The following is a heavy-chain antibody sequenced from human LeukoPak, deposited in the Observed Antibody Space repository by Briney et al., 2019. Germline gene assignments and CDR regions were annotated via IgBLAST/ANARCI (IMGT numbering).Heavy chain of an antibody. J-gene: IGHJ1*01. V-gene: IGHV3-48*02. CDR2: ISSGSSNI. CDR3: ASTYYYDSGGYAAGYFQH. CDR1: GFTFSSYS. D-gene: IGHD3-22*01. Sequence: GGSLRLSCAASGFTFSSYSMNWVRQAPGKGLEWVSYISSGSSNIYYADSVKGRFTISRDNAKNSLYLQMNSLRDEDTAVYYCASTYYYDSGGYAAGYFQHWGQGTLVTVSS.